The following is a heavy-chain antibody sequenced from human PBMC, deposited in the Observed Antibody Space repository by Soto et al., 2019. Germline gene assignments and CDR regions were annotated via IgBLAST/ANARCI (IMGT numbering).Heavy chain of an antibody. CDR3: ARVRTDLYYGPDYFDY. CDR2: IYHSGST. J-gene: IGHJ4*02. Sequence: QVQLQESGPGLVKPSGTLSLTCAVSGSSMSSSNWWSWIRQPPGKGLEWIGEIYHSGSTNYNPSLKSRVTISVVKSKNQFSLKLSSVTAADTAVYYCARVRTDLYYGPDYFDYWGQGTLVTVSS. V-gene: IGHV4-4*02. CDR1: GSSMSSSNW. D-gene: IGHD3-10*01.